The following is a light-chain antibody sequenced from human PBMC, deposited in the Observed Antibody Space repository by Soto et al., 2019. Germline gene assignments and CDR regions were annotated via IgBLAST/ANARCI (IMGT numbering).Light chain of an antibody. CDR3: LQDYTYPYT. Sequence: AIQMTQSPSSLSASVGDRVTITCRASQAIRNDLGWYQQKPGKAPKLLIYAVSFLQSGVPSRFSGSGSGTDFTLTISSPQPEDFAAYYCLQDYTYPYTFGQGTKLEIK. CDR2: AVS. V-gene: IGKV1-6*01. J-gene: IGKJ2*01. CDR1: QAIRND.